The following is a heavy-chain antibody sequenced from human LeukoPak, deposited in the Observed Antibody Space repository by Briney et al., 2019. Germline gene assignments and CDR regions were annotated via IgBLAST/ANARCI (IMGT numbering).Heavy chain of an antibody. D-gene: IGHD5-18*01. CDR1: GGSISSSNYY. CDR2: NFYSGST. CDR3: ARNEREYSSGLNWFDP. Sequence: SETLSLTCTVSGGSISSSNYYWGWIRQPPGKGLEWIGSNFYSGSTYYNPSLKSRVTISVDTSKNQFSLKLSSVTAADTAVYYCARNEREYSSGLNWFDPWGQGTLVTVSS. V-gene: IGHV4-39*01. J-gene: IGHJ5*02.